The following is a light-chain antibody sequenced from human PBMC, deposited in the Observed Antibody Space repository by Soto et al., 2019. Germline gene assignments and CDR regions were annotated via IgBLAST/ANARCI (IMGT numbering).Light chain of an antibody. Sequence: QSVLAQPASVSGSPGQSITISCTGTSSDVGAYDFLSWYQQHPDKAPKLMIYEVSNRPSGVSYRFSGSKSVNTATLTISGLQAEDEADYYCSSYTASSTRVFGTGTKVTVL. V-gene: IGLV2-14*03. CDR3: SSYTASSTRV. CDR1: SSDVGAYDF. J-gene: IGLJ1*01. CDR2: EVS.